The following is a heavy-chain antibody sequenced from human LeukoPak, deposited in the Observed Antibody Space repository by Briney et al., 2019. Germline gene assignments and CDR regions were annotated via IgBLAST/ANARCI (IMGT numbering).Heavy chain of an antibody. J-gene: IGHJ6*03. CDR2: ISDSGGST. CDR1: GFTFGSSG. V-gene: IGHV3-23*01. CDR3: AKGGAVSSKSITLIRGTRKYYYYMDV. Sequence: GGTLRLSCAASGFTFGSSGISWVRQAPGKGLEWVSGISDSGGSTYYADSVKGRFTISRDNSKNTLYLQMNSLRAEDTAVYYCAKGGAVSSKSITLIRGTRKYYYYMDVWGKGTTVTISS. D-gene: IGHD3-10*01.